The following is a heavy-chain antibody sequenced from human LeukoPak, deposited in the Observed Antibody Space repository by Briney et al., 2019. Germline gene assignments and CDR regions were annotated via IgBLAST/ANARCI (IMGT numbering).Heavy chain of an antibody. V-gene: IGHV4-61*01. D-gene: IGHD6-19*01. J-gene: IGHJ4*02. CDR1: GASVSRGYYH. CDR3: ARFKSSGWYYFDN. CDR2: IYVSGTASI. Sequence: PSETLSLTCTVSGASVSRGYYHWTWIPQPPGKGVEWVGDIYVSGTASIRSDPSLRGLATVSVDTSKNQVSLSLTSVTAADTAVYFCARFKSSGWYYFDNWGQGILVTVSS.